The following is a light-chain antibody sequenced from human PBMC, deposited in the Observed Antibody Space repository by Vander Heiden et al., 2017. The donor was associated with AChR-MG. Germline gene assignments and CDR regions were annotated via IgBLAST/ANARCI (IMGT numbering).Light chain of an antibody. CDR3: QPYNSYPYT. V-gene: IGKV1-5*01. J-gene: IGKJ2*01. CDR1: QSSSSW. CDR2: DVY. Sequence: DIQMTQSPSTLSASVGDRVTITCRASQSSSSWLAWYQQKPGKAPKLLSYDVYSLESGDPSRFSGSGSGTEITLTISSLQPDDFATYYCQPYNSYPYTFGQGTKLEIK.